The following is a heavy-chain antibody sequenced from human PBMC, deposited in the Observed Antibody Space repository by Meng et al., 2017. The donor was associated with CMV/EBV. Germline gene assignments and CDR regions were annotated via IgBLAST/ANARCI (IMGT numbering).Heavy chain of an antibody. V-gene: IGHV3-48*03. CDR1: GFTFSSYA. D-gene: IGHD2-2*01. Sequence: GESLKISCAASGFTFSSYAMSWVRQAPGKGLEWIAYIGSGGYNIYYADSVKGRFTISRDNAENSMYLQMNSLRAEDTAVYYCSRDKVVVVPAPLFGMDVWGQGTTVTVSS. CDR2: IGSGGYNI. J-gene: IGHJ6*02. CDR3: SRDKVVVVPAPLFGMDV.